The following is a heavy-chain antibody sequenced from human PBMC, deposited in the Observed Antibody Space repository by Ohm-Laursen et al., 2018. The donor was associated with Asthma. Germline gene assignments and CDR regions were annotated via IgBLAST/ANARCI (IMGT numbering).Heavy chain of an antibody. CDR3: ARGDFWSGYSHYYYYGMDV. V-gene: IGHV4-31*03. Sequence: SQTLSLTCTVSGGSISSGSYYWSWIRQHPGKGLEWIGYIYYSGSTYYNPSLKSRVTISVDRSKNQFSLKLSSVTAADTAVYYCARGDFWSGYSHYYYYGMDVWGQGTTVTVSS. J-gene: IGHJ6*02. CDR1: GGSISSGSYY. CDR2: IYYSGST. D-gene: IGHD3-3*01.